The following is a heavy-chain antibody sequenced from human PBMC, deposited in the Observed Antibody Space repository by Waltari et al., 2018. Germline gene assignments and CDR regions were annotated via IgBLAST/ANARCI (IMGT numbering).Heavy chain of an antibody. CDR2: INHSGST. Sequence: VQLQQCGAGLLKPSETLSLPCAVYGGSFSDYYWSWLRQPPGKGLEWIGEINHSGSTDYNPSLKSRVTISVDTSKNQFSLKVISVTAADTALYYCARGSWYDFWGQGTLVTVSS. CDR1: GGSFSDYY. J-gene: IGHJ5*01. CDR3: ARGSWYDF. V-gene: IGHV4-34*01.